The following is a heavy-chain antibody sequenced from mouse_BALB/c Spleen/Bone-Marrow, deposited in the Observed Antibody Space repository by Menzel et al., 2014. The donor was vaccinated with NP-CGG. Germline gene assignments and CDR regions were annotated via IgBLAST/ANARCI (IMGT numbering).Heavy chain of an antibody. Sequence: LVESGAELVKPGASVKLSCTASGFNIKDTYMHWVKQRPEQGLEWIGRIDPANGNTKYDPKFQGKATITVDTSSNTAYLQLSRLTSEDAAVYYCANYCYGSSLFAYWGQGTLVTVSA. J-gene: IGHJ3*01. D-gene: IGHD1-1*01. CDR1: GFNIKDTY. CDR2: IDPANGNT. CDR3: ANYCYGSSLFAY. V-gene: IGHV14-3*02.